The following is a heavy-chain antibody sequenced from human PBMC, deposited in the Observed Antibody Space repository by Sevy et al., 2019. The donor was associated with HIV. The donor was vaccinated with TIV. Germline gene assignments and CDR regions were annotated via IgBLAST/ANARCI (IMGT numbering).Heavy chain of an antibody. CDR1: GYSISSGYY. D-gene: IGHD6-13*01. V-gene: IGHV4-38-2*01. CDR3: ARAAAKHYYYYYMDV. J-gene: IGHJ6*03. Sequence: QSQTLSLTCAVSGYSISSGYYWGWIRQPPGKGLEWIGSIYHSGSTYYNPSLKSRVTISVDTSKNQFSLKLSSVTAADTAVYYCARAAAKHYYYYYMDVWGKGTTVTVSS. CDR2: IYHSGST.